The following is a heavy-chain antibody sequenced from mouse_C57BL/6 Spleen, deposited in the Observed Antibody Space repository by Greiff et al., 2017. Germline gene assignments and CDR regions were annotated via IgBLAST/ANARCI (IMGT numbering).Heavy chain of an antibody. CDR3: ASRLRRGFAY. V-gene: IGHV1-55*01. CDR1: GYTFTSNW. CDR2: IYPGRGST. D-gene: IGHD2-2*01. J-gene: IGHJ3*01. Sequence: QVQLQQPGAELVKPGASVKMSSKAFGYTFTSNWITWVKQRPGQGLGWIGDIYPGRGSTNYNEKFKSKATLTVDTSSSTAYMQLSSLTSEDSAVYYCASRLRRGFAYWGQGTLVTVSA.